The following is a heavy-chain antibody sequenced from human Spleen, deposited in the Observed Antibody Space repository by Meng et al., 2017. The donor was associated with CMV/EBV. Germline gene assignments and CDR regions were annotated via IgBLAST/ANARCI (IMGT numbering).Heavy chain of an antibody. CDR3: AREIYLYDSSGYYYPTSNAFDI. CDR2: ISSSGTTI. J-gene: IGHJ3*02. V-gene: IGHV3-48*03. Sequence: GESLKISCAASEFTFSSYGMNWVRQAPGKGLEWVSYISSSGTTIYYADSVKGRFTISRDNAKNSLYLQMNSLRAEDTAVYCCAREIYLYDSSGYYYPTSNAFDIWGQGTMVTVSS. CDR1: EFTFSSYG. D-gene: IGHD3-22*01.